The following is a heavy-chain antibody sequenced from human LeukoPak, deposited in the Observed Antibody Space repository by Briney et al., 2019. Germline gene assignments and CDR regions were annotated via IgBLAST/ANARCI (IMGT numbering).Heavy chain of an antibody. V-gene: IGHV1-2*02. Sequence: GASVKVSCKASGYTFTGYYMHWVRQAPGQGLEWMGWINPNSGGTNYAQKFQGRVTMTRDTSISTAYMELSRLRSDDTAVYYCARFGWYYYDSSGYSSTRDGRDDYWGQGTLVTVSS. J-gene: IGHJ4*02. CDR1: GYTFTGYY. CDR3: ARFGWYYYDSSGYSSTRDGRDDY. CDR2: INPNSGGT. D-gene: IGHD3-22*01.